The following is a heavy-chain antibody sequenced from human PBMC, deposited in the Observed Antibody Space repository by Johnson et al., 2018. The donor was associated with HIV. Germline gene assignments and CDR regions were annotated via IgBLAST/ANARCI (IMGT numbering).Heavy chain of an antibody. Sequence: VQLVESGGGVAQPGRSLRLSCAASGFTFSSYAMHWVRQAPGRGLEWVAIISYDGSNKYYADSVKGRFTISRDNAKNSLYLQMNTLRAEDTAVYYCARDGFYSGSYDMFDIWGQGTMVTVSS. CDR3: ARDGFYSGSYDMFDI. CDR2: ISYDGSNK. J-gene: IGHJ3*02. V-gene: IGHV3-30-3*01. CDR1: GFTFSSYA. D-gene: IGHD1-26*01.